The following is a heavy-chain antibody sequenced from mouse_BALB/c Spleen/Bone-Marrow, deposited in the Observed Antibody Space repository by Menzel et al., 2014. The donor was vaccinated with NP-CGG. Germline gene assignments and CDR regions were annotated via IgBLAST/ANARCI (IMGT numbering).Heavy chain of an antibody. CDR3: ARGIYGAWFTH. J-gene: IGHJ3*01. CDR1: GSSLTKHG. CDR2: IWGGGST. Sequence: VQLQESGPGLVQPSQSLSITCTASGSSLTKHGVHWIRQSPGKGLEWLGVIWGGGSTDYNAAFLFRLSISKDNSKSQIVIKMNSLEVNDRAMYYCARGIYGAWFTHWGQGTLVTVSA. D-gene: IGHD1-1*01. V-gene: IGHV2-2*02.